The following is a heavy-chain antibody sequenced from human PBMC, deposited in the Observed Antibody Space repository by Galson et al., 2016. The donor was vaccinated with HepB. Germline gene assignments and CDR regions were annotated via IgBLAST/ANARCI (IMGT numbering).Heavy chain of an antibody. J-gene: IGHJ4*02. CDR3: ARGQNYYDSNEFDH. CDR2: ASSDGSRE. V-gene: IGHV3-30-3*01. CDR1: GLTFISYN. D-gene: IGHD3-22*01. Sequence: SLRLSCAVSGLTFISYNMNWVRQAPGKGLEWVAVASSDGSREYYADTVKGRFTISRDNSKNTLYLQMNSLRTEDTAVYYCARGQNYYDSNEFDHWGQGTLVIVSS.